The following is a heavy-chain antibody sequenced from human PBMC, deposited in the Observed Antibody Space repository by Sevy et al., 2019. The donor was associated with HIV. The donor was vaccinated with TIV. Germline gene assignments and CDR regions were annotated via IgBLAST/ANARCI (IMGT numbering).Heavy chain of an antibody. V-gene: IGHV3-48*03. CDR2: ISSSGSTI. CDR1: GFTFSSYE. J-gene: IGHJ4*02. CDR3: ARGLAVAGTRHHEPGNDY. Sequence: GGSLRLSCAASGFTFSSYEMNWVRQAPGKGLEWVSYISSSGSTIYYADSVKGRFTISRDNAKNSLYLQMNSLRAEDTAVYYCARGLAVAGTRHHEPGNDYWGQGNLVTVSS. D-gene: IGHD6-19*01.